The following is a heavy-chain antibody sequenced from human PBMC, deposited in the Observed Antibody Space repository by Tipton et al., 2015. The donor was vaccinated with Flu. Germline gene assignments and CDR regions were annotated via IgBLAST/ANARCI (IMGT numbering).Heavy chain of an antibody. CDR1: GFTFSHYW. CDR3: TRESATSRSAFDF. V-gene: IGHV3-74*01. Sequence: EASGFTFSHYWMHWVRQGPGKGLVWISRINSDGSATNYADSVKGRLTISRDNAKNTLSLQINSLRVEDTAVYFCTRESATSRSAFDFWGQGTVVTVSS. J-gene: IGHJ3*01. CDR2: INSDGSAT. D-gene: IGHD6-25*01.